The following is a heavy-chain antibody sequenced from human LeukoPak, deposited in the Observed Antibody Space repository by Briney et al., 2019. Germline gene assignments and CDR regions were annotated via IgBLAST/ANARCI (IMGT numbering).Heavy chain of an antibody. J-gene: IGHJ3*02. CDR2: ISYDGSNK. V-gene: IGHV3-30-3*01. CDR1: GFTFSSYA. Sequence: GGSLRLSCAASGFTFSSYAMHWVRQAPGKGLEWVAVISYDGSNKYYADSVKGRFTISRDNAMNSLYLQMNSLRAEDTAVYYCAREAGAFDIWGQGTMVTVSS. CDR3: AREAGAFDI. D-gene: IGHD6-19*01.